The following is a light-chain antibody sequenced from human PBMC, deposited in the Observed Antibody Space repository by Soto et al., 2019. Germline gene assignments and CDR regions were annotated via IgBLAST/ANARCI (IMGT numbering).Light chain of an antibody. V-gene: IGKV3-20*01. Sequence: ENVLTQSPGTLSLSQGERATLSCRASQSVSSSYLAWYQQRPGQAPRLLIYGASNRATGIPDRFSGSGSGTDFTLTISRLEPEDFAVYFCQQYGNSPLTFGGGTMVDVK. CDR1: QSVSSSY. J-gene: IGKJ4*01. CDR3: QQYGNSPLT. CDR2: GAS.